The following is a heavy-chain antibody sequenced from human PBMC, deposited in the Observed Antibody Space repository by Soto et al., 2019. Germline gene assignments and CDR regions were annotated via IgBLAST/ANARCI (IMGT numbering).Heavy chain of an antibody. Sequence: PSETLSLTYTVSGGSISGYYWRWIRQPPGKGLEWIGYIYYSGSTNYNPSLKSRVTISVDTSKNQFSLKLSSVTAADTAVYYCARHDGYSYGFDYWGQGTLVTVSS. CDR1: GGSISGYY. J-gene: IGHJ4*02. CDR3: ARHDGYSYGFDY. D-gene: IGHD5-18*01. CDR2: IYYSGST. V-gene: IGHV4-59*08.